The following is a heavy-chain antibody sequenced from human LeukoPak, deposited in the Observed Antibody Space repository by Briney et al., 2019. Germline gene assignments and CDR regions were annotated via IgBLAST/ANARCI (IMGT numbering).Heavy chain of an antibody. D-gene: IGHD3-10*01. CDR1: GFTFSSYA. V-gene: IGHV3-23*01. Sequence: GGSLRLSCAASGFTFSSYAMSWVRQAPGKGLEWVSAISGSGGSTYYADSVKGRFTISRDNSKNTLYLQMNSLRAEDTAVYYCARDRGTYYYGSGSAEGFDPWGQGTLVTVSS. CDR2: ISGSGGST. CDR3: ARDRGTYYYGSGSAEGFDP. J-gene: IGHJ5*02.